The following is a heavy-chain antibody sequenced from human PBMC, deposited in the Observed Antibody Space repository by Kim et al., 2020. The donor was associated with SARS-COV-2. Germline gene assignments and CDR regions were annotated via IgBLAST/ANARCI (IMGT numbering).Heavy chain of an antibody. V-gene: IGHV1-18*01. D-gene: IGHD3-10*01. J-gene: IGHJ3*02. CDR1: GYTFTSYG. Sequence: ASVKVSCKASGYTFTSYGISWVRQAPGQGLEWMGWISAYNGNTNYAQKLQGRVTMTTDTSTSTAYMELRSLRSDDTAVYYCARDQNAQYYYGSGSYFTPPLGAFDIWGQGTMVTVSS. CDR3: ARDQNAQYYYGSGSYFTPPLGAFDI. CDR2: ISAYNGNT.